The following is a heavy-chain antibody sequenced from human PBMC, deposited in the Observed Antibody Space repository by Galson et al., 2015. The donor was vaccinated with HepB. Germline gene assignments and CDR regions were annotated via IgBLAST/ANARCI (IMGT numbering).Heavy chain of an antibody. V-gene: IGHV1-69*01. J-gene: IGHJ6*03. CDR1: GGTFSSYA. Sequence: CKASGGTFSSYAISWVRQAPGQGLEWMGGIIPIFGTANYAQKFQGRVTITADESTSTAYMELSSLRSEDTAVYYCARDGPYYDSSGYYPSYYYYYMDVWGKGTRSPSP. D-gene: IGHD3-22*01. CDR2: IIPIFGTA. CDR3: ARDGPYYDSSGYYPSYYYYYMDV.